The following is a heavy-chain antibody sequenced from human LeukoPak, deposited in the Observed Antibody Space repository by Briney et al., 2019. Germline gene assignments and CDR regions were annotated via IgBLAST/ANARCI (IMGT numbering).Heavy chain of an antibody. V-gene: IGHV1-46*01. J-gene: IGHJ4*02. D-gene: IGHD6-13*01. CDR3: ARGSSWYPFDY. Sequence: ASVKVSCEASGYTFTSYYIHWVRQAPGQGLEWMGIINPSGGTANYAQNFQGRLTMTRDTSTSTVYMDLSSLRSDDTAVYYCARGSSWYPFDYWGQGTLVTVSS. CDR2: INPSGGTA. CDR1: GYTFTSYY.